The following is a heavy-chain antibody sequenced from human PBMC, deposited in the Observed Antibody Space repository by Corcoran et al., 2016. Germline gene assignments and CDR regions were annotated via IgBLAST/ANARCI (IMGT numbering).Heavy chain of an antibody. CDR3: ARHRYSYGQPGLSYYGMDV. V-gene: IGHV4-39*01. Sequence: QLQLQESGPGLVKPSETLSLTCTVSGGSISSSSYYWGWIRQPPGKGLEWIGSIYYRGSTYYNPSLKIRVTISVDTSKNQFSLKPSSVTAADTTVYYCARHRYSYGQPGLSYYGMDVWGQGTTVTVSS. J-gene: IGHJ6*02. D-gene: IGHD5-18*01. CDR2: IYYRGST. CDR1: GGSISSSSYY.